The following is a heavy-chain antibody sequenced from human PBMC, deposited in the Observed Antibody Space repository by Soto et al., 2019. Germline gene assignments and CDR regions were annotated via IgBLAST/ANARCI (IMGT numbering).Heavy chain of an antibody. CDR3: ARDASNNWKGGGGGYFDY. CDR1: GGSISSYY. D-gene: IGHD1-20*01. Sequence: QVQLQESGPGLVKPSETLSLTCTVSGGSISSYYCSWIRQPAGKGLEWIGRIYTSGSTNYNPSLKSRVTMSVDTSKNQFSLKLSSVSAADTAVYYCARDASNNWKGGGGGYFDYWGQGTLVTVSS. V-gene: IGHV4-4*07. CDR2: IYTSGST. J-gene: IGHJ4*02.